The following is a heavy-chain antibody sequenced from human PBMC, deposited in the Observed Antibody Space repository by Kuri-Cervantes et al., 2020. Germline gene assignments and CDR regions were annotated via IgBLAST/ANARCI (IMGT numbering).Heavy chain of an antibody. J-gene: IGHJ6*03. CDR1: GGSFSGYY. CDR3: ARGTVLRFLGCMDV. V-gene: IGHV4-34*01. D-gene: IGHD3-3*01. CDR2: INHSGST. Sequence: GSLRLSCAVYGGSFSGYYWSWIRQPPGKGLEWIGEINHSGSTNYNPSLKSRVTISVDTSKNQFSLKLSSVTAADTAVYYCARGTVLRFLGCMDVWGKGTTVTVSS.